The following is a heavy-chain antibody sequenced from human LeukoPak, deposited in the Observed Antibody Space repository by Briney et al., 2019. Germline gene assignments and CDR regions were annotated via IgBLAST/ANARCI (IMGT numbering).Heavy chain of an antibody. CDR3: ATGYSGSYYGDY. V-gene: IGHV1-24*01. CDR1: GYTLTELS. J-gene: IGHJ4*02. D-gene: IGHD1-26*01. CDR2: FDPEDGET. Sequence: GGSVKVSCKVSGYTLTELSMHWVRQAPGKGLEWVGGFDPEDGETIYAQKFQGRVTMTEDTSTDTAYMELSSLRSEDTAVYYCATGYSGSYYGDYWGQGTLVTVSS.